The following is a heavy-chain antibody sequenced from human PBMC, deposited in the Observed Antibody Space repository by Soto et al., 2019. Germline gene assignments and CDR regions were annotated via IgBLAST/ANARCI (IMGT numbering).Heavy chain of an antibody. CDR1: GYSFTSYW. CDR3: ARQPSNGQWYV. CDR2: IYPGDSDI. D-gene: IGHD6-19*01. J-gene: IGHJ6*02. Sequence: GESLKISCKGSGYSFTSYWIGWVRQMPGKGLEWMAIIYPGDSDIRCNPSFQGQVTISADKSISTAYLQWSSLKASDTAMYYCARQPSNGQWYVWGQGTTVTVSS. V-gene: IGHV5-51*01.